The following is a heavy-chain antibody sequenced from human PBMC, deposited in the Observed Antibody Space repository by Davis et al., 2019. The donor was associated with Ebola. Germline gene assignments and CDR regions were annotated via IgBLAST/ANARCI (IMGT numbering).Heavy chain of an antibody. J-gene: IGHJ3*02. Sequence: SETLSLTCTVSGGSISSYYWSLIRQPPGKGLEWIGYIYYSGSTNYNPSLKSRVTISVDTSKNQFSLKLSSVTAADTAVYYCARVGYYYDSSGYYRGAFDIWGQGTMVTVSS. D-gene: IGHD3-22*01. V-gene: IGHV4-59*01. CDR1: GGSISSYY. CDR2: IYYSGST. CDR3: ARVGYYYDSSGYYRGAFDI.